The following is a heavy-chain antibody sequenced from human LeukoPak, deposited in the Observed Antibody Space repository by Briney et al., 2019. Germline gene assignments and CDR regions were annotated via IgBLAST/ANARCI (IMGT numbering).Heavy chain of an antibody. CDR3: ARGQIAVAGSSGAFDI. Sequence: GGSLRISCATSGFTFSSYSMNWVRQAPGKGLEWVSSISSSSSYIYYADSVKGRFTISRDNAKNSLYLQMNSLRAEDTAVYYCARGQIAVAGSSGAFDIWGQGTMVTVSS. J-gene: IGHJ3*02. CDR2: ISSSSSYI. CDR1: GFTFSSYS. D-gene: IGHD6-19*01. V-gene: IGHV3-21*01.